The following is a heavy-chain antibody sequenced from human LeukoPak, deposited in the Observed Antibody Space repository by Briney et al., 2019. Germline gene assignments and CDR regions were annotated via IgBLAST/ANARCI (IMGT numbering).Heavy chain of an antibody. D-gene: IGHD2-15*01. J-gene: IGHJ6*03. CDR3: ARRSARYCSGGSCYSRGSYYYYYMDV. CDR2: IYPGDSDT. V-gene: IGHV5-51*01. Sequence: GESLKISCKGSGYSFTSYWIGWVRQMPGKGLEWMGIIYPGDSDTRHSPSFQGQVTISADKSISTAYLQWSSLKASDTAMYYCARRSARYCSGGSCYSRGSYYYYYMDVWGKGTTVTVSS. CDR1: GYSFTSYW.